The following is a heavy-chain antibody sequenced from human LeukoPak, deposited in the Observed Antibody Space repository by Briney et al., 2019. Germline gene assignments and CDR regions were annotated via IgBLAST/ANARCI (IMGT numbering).Heavy chain of an antibody. CDR1: GYTFTSYA. J-gene: IGHJ4*02. D-gene: IGHD3-22*01. Sequence: ASVKVSCKASGYTFTSYAMNWVRQAPGQGLEWMGWINTNTGNPMYAQGFTGRFVFSLDTSVSTAYLQISSLKAEDTAVYYCALYSYYYDSSGYSFDYWGQGTLVTVSS. CDR2: INTNTGNP. CDR3: ALYSYYYDSSGYSFDY. V-gene: IGHV7-4-1*02.